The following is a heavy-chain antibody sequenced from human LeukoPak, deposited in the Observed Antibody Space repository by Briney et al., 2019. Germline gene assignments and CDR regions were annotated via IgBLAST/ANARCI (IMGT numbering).Heavy chain of an antibody. J-gene: IGHJ6*03. Sequence: GGSLRLSCAASGFTFSRYWMSWVRQAPGKGLEWVANIKQDGSEKYYVDSVKGRFTISRDNAKNSLYLQMNSLRGEDTAVYYCARERNLVTTTPLYYYYYYMDVWGKGTTVTVSS. CDR3: ARERNLVTTTPLYYYYYYMDV. V-gene: IGHV3-7*01. CDR1: GFTFSRYW. D-gene: IGHD4-11*01. CDR2: IKQDGSEK.